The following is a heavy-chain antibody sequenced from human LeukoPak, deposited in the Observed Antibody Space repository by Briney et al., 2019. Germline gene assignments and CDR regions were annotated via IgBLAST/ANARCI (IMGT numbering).Heavy chain of an antibody. Sequence: SETLSLTCTVSGGSISSYYWSWIRQPPGKGLEWIGYIYYSGSTNYNPSLKSRVTISVDTSKNQFSLKLSSVTAADTAVYYCARGPYDFWSGYYAQNYYYGMDVWGQGTTVTVSS. CDR1: GGSISSYY. V-gene: IGHV4-59*12. CDR2: IYYSGST. D-gene: IGHD3-3*01. J-gene: IGHJ6*02. CDR3: ARGPYDFWSGYYAQNYYYGMDV.